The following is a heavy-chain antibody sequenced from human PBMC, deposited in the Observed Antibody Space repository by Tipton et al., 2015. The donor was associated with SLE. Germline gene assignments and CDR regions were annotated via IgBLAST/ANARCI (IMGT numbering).Heavy chain of an antibody. J-gene: IGHJ4*02. V-gene: IGHV4-61*02. CDR3: ARDSDTIFGVVIDY. Sequence: TLSLTCTVSGGSISSGSYYWSWIRQPAGKGLEWIGRIYTSGSTNYNPSLKSRVTISVDTSKNQFSLKLSSVTAADTAVYYCARDSDTIFGVVIDYWGQGTLVTVSS. CDR2: IYTSGST. D-gene: IGHD3-3*01. CDR1: GGSISSGSYY.